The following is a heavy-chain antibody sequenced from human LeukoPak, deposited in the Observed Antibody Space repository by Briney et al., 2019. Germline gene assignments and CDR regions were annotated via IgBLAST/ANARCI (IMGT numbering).Heavy chain of an antibody. D-gene: IGHD3-3*01. Sequence: GGSLRLSCAASGFTFTSYAMSWVRQAPGKELERVSAISGSGGSTYYADSVKGRFTISRDNSKNTLYLQMNSLRADDTAVYYCAKDRTASIFGVVINSFDYWGQGTLVTVSS. CDR3: AKDRTASIFGVVINSFDY. V-gene: IGHV3-23*01. CDR1: GFTFTSYA. CDR2: ISGSGGST. J-gene: IGHJ4*02.